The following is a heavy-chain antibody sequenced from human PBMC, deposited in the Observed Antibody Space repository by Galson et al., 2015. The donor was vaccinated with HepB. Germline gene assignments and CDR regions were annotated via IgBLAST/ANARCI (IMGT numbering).Heavy chain of an antibody. CDR1: GFTFSSFG. D-gene: IGHD3-22*01. J-gene: IGHJ2*01. CDR3: VKDMSYYDISGYYYDWYFDL. V-gene: IGHV3-9*01. CDR2: ISWNGSRT. Sequence: SLRLSCAASGFTFSSFGMHWVRQVPGKGLEWVSGISWNGSRTGYADSVKGRFTISRDSAKNSLYLQMNGLREEDTALYYCVKDMSYYDISGYYYDWYFDLWGRGILVTVSS.